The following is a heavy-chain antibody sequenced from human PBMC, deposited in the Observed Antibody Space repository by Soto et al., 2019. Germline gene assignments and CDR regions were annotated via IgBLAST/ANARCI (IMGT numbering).Heavy chain of an antibody. V-gene: IGHV4-39*01. D-gene: IGHD3-3*01. CDR1: GGSISSSSYY. CDR2: IYYSGST. Sequence: QLQLQESGPGLVKPSETLSLTCTVSGGSISSSSYYWGWIRQPPGKGLEWIGSIYYSGSTYYNPSLKSRVTISVDTSKNQFSLKLSSVTAADTAVYYCARQEGFWSGYYLDYWGQGTLVTASS. CDR3: ARQEGFWSGYYLDY. J-gene: IGHJ4*02.